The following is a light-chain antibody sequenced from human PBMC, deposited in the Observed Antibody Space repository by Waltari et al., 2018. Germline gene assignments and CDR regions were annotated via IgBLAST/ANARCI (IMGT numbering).Light chain of an antibody. CDR1: QSVGRS. CDR2: GAS. J-gene: IGKJ1*01. Sequence: EIMLTQSPGTLSLSPGERATLSCRASQSVGRSLAWYQHKPGQAPRLLIYGASSRATGIPDRFSGSGSGTEFSLTISSLQAEDFAVYYCQHYVRLPATFGQGTKVDIK. V-gene: IGKV3-20*01. CDR3: QHYVRLPAT.